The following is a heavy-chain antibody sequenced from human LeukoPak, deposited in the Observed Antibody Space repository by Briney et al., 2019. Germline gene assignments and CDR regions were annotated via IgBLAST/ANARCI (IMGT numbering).Heavy chain of an antibody. CDR2: INPSVGTT. J-gene: IGHJ4*02. Sequence: ASVKVSCKASGYTFTNYYIHWVRQAPGQGLEWMGTINPSVGTTRSAKGRASLTRDTSTSTVYMALSTLRSEDTAVYYCAKTRTTSIVVVPAAADYWGQGTLVTVSS. V-gene: IGHV1-46*01. CDR1: GYTFTNYY. D-gene: IGHD2-2*01. CDR3: AKTRTTSIVVVPAAADY.